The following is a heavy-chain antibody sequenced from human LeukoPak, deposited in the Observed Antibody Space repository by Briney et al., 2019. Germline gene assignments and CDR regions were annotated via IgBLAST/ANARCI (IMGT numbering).Heavy chain of an antibody. V-gene: IGHV1-18*01. CDR1: GYTFFNYG. J-gene: IGHJ4*02. Sequence: ASVKVSCKASGYTFFNYGFSWVRQAPGQGLEWMGWISTRNGDLNYAQKFLGRLIMTTETSTSTAYMELRSLRSDDTAVYYCARDPDYSDGSGYPFYFDLWGQGTLVTVSS. D-gene: IGHD3-22*01. CDR2: ISTRNGDL. CDR3: ARDPDYSDGSGYPFYFDL.